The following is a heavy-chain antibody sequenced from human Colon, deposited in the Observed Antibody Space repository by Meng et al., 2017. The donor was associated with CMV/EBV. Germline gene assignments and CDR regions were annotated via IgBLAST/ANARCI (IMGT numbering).Heavy chain of an antibody. J-gene: IGHJ4*02. CDR3: ARGLSTSSWYDFDY. Sequence: GESLKISCAASGFTFSDFYSSWFRQAPGRGLEWISYISSSGLTIYYADSVKGRFTISRDTANNSLYLQMNSLRADDTAVYYCARGLSTSSWYDFDYWGQGTLVTVS. CDR1: GFTFSDFY. D-gene: IGHD6-13*01. V-gene: IGHV3-11*01. CDR2: ISSSGLTI.